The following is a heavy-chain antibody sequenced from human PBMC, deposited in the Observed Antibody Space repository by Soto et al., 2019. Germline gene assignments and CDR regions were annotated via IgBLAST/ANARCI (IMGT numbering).Heavy chain of an antibody. CDR2: ISSSSSYI. D-gene: IGHD3-22*01. CDR1: GFTFSSYS. J-gene: IGHJ4*02. Sequence: EVQLVESGGGLVKPGGSLRLSCAASGFTFSSYSMNWVRQAPGKGLEWVSSISSSSSYIYYADSVKGRFTISRDNTKNSLYLQMNSLRAEDTAVYYCAKTSGYYQYYFDYWGQGTLVTVSS. V-gene: IGHV3-21*01. CDR3: AKTSGYYQYYFDY.